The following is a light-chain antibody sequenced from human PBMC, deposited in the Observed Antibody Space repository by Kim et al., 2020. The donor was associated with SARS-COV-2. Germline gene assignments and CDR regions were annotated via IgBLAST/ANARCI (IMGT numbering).Light chain of an antibody. J-gene: IGKJ2*01. V-gene: IGKV3-20*01. CDR2: GTS. CDR1: RSVTNNY. CDR3: QQYGGSPLFT. Sequence: SSGERATLSCRASRSVTNNYLAWYQQKPGQPPRLLIYGTSTRATGTPDRFSGSGSGTDFTLTISRLEPEDFALYYCQQYGGSPLFTFGQGTKLEI.